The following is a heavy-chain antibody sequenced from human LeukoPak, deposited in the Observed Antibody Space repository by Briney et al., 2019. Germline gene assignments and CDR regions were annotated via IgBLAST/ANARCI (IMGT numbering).Heavy chain of an antibody. D-gene: IGHD3-3*01. CDR2: ISGSGGST. Sequence: GGSLRLSCAASGFTFSSYVMSWVRQAPGKGLEWVSAISGSGGSTYYADSVKGRFTVSRDNSKNTLYLQMNSLRAEDTAMYYCARDQESGAVYYYAMDVWGQGTTVIVSS. J-gene: IGHJ6*02. CDR1: GFTFSSYV. V-gene: IGHV3-23*01. CDR3: ARDQESGAVYYYAMDV.